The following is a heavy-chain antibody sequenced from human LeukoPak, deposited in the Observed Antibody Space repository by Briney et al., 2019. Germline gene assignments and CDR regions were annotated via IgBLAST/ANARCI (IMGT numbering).Heavy chain of an antibody. CDR2: ISWNSGTI. J-gene: IGHJ5*02. CDR3: AKDLYGSGWYNYFDP. V-gene: IGHV3-9*01. D-gene: IGHD6-19*01. Sequence: GGSLRLSCAGSGFIFNNYAMHWVRQPPGKGLEWVSGISWNSGTIDYADSVRGRFTISRDNAKNSLYLQMNSLRTEDTAVYHCAKDLYGSGWYNYFDPWGQGALVTVSS. CDR1: GFIFNNYA.